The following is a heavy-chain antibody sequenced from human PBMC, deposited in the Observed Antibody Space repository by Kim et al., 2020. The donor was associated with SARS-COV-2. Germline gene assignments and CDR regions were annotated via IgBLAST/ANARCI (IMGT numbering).Heavy chain of an antibody. CDR3: AKMGSSKTGYSYGYFDY. CDR2: ISGSGGST. V-gene: IGHV3-23*01. Sequence: GGSLRLSCAASGFTFSSYAMSWVRQAPGKGLEWVSAISGSGGSTYYADSVKGRFTISRDNSKNTLYLQMNSLRAEDTAVYYCAKMGSSKTGYSYGYFDYWGQGTLVTVSS. J-gene: IGHJ4*02. CDR1: GFTFSSYA. D-gene: IGHD5-18*01.